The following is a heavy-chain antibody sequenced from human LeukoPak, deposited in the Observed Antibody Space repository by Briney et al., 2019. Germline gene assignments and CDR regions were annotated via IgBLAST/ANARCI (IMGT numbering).Heavy chain of an antibody. Sequence: ASVKVSCKASGYTFTGYYMHWVRQAPGQGLEWMGWINPNSGGTNCAQKFQGWVTMTRDTSISTAYMELSRLRSDDTAVYYCARERFNYGSPPYYYGMDVWGKGTTVTVSS. D-gene: IGHD3-10*01. J-gene: IGHJ6*04. CDR2: INPNSGGT. CDR1: GYTFTGYY. V-gene: IGHV1-2*04. CDR3: ARERFNYGSPPYYYGMDV.